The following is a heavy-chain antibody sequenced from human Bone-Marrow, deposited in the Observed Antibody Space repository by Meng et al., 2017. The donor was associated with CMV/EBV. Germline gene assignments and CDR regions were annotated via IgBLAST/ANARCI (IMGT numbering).Heavy chain of an antibody. CDR2: MNPNSGNT. CDR3: AADPIVVVPAAPREGWFDP. CDR1: GYTFTSYD. J-gene: IGHJ5*02. V-gene: IGHV1-8*03. D-gene: IGHD2-2*01. Sequence: ASVKVSCKASGYTFTSYDINWVRQATGQGLEWMGWMNPNSGNTGYAQKFQGRVTITRNTSISTAYMELSSLRSEDTAVYYCAADPIVVVPAAPREGWFDPWGQGTLVTVSS.